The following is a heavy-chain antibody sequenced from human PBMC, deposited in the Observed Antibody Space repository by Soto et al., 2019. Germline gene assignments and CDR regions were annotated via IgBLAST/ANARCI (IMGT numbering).Heavy chain of an antibody. D-gene: IGHD1-26*01. V-gene: IGHV1-2*02. CDR1: GYTFTAYY. CDR2: INPDSGAT. J-gene: IGHJ5*02. CDR3: ARVKYSNLRPPTCLFDP. Sequence: ASVKVSCKASGYTFTAYYIHWVRQPPGKGPEWMAWINPDSGATYSPPQLHGRVTATSATSTNTSSRALSSLRSDETAAYYCARVKYSNLRPPTCLFDPWGQGTLVNVSS.